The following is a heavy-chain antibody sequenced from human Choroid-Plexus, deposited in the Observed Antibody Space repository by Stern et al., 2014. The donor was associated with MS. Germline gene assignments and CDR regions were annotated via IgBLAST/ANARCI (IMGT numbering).Heavy chain of an antibody. J-gene: IGHJ4*02. V-gene: IGHV3-30*18. CDR1: GFSFSSFG. CDR2: ISYDGSK. Sequence: MQLVESGGGVVQPGRPLRLSCAVSGFSFSSFGMHWVRQAPGKGLEWVALISYDGSKDYADSVKGRFAISRDNSKNTLYLQMNSLRAEDTAVYYCAKDRQYLTFFFDFWGQGSLVTVSS. D-gene: IGHD2/OR15-2a*01. CDR3: AKDRQYLTFFFDF.